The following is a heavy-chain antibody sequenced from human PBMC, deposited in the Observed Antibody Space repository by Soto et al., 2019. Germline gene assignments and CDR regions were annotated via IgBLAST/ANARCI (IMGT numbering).Heavy chain of an antibody. D-gene: IGHD1-1*01. CDR1: GGSIHSSSFY. CDR3: ARLETTYPLPDV. CDR2: IYYSGST. J-gene: IGHJ6*02. Sequence: ASGTLSLTCTVSGGSIHSSSFYWGWIRQPPGKGLEWIGSIYYSGSTYYNPSLKGRVTISVDTSKNQFSLKLSSVTAADTAVYYCARLETTYPLPDVWGQGTTVTVSS. V-gene: IGHV4-39*01.